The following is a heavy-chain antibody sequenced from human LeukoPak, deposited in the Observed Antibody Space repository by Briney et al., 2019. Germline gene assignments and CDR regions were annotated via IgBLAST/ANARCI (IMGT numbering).Heavy chain of an antibody. CDR1: GLTFSSYW. CDR3: ARDFGLSGYDLLDY. J-gene: IGHJ4*02. Sequence: GGSLRLSCAASGLTFSSYWMTWVRQAPGKGLEWVANIKLDGTEKYYVDSVKGRFTISRDSAKNSLDLQMNSLRVEDTAVYYCARDFGLSGYDLLDYWGQGTMVTVSS. D-gene: IGHD5-12*01. V-gene: IGHV3-7*01. CDR2: IKLDGTEK.